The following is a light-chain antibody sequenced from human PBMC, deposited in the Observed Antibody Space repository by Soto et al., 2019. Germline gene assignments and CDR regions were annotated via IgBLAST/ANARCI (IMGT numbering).Light chain of an antibody. CDR3: QQYKDWPPR. J-gene: IGKJ1*01. V-gene: IGKV3-15*01. Sequence: EMVMTQSPATLSVSPGERATLSCRASQSVSSYLAWYQQKPGQPPRLLIYVASTRAAGIPARFSGSGSGTEFTITINRLQSEDFAVYYCQQYKDWPPRFGQGTKVEIK. CDR2: VAS. CDR1: QSVSSY.